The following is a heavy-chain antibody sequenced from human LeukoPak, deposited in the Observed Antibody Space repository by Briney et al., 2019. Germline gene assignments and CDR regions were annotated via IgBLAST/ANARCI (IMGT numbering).Heavy chain of an antibody. Sequence: SGPTLVKPTQTLTLTCTFYGFSLRTRAGEGWIRQPTGKALEWIALIFWDNDKRYSPSLKSRLTITKDTSKNQVVLTMTNMDPVDTATYYCAHSPWTPVSDRYYFGSWGQGTLVPVSS. CDR3: AHSPWTPVSDRYYFGS. CDR2: IFWDNDK. J-gene: IGHJ4*02. V-gene: IGHV2-5*02. CDR1: GFSLRTRAG. D-gene: IGHD1-1*01.